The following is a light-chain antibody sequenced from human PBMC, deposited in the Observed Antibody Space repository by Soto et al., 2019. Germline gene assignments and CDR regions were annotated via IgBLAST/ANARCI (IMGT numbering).Light chain of an antibody. CDR3: QQRNIWPPVT. Sequence: IVMTQSPATLSVSPWERATLSCRASQSVSSYLAWYQQKPGQAPRLLIYGAFNRATGIPARFSGSGSGTDFTLTISSLEPEDSAIYYCQQRNIWPPVTFGQGTRLEIK. CDR1: QSVSSY. CDR2: GAF. V-gene: IGKV3-11*01. J-gene: IGKJ5*01.